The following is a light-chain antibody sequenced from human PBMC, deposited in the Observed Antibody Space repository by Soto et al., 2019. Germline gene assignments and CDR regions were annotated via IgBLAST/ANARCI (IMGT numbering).Light chain of an antibody. J-gene: IGKJ4*01. CDR2: GVS. V-gene: IGKV3-15*01. CDR1: QSVRSD. CDR3: QHYNNLPLT. Sequence: EIVMTQSPATLSVSPGEGATLSCRACQSVRSDLAWYQHKPGLAPRLLIYGVSTRATGIPVRFSGSGSGTEFTLSISSLQSEDSAIYYCQHYNNLPLTFGGGTKVDIK.